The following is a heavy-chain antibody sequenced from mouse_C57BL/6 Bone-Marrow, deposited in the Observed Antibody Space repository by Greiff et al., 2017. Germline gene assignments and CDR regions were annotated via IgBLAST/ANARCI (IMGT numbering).Heavy chain of an antibody. J-gene: IGHJ4*01. D-gene: IGHD2-2*01. CDR2: IFPGSGST. V-gene: IGHV1-75*01. Sequence: VQLVESGPELVKPGASVKISCKASGYTFTDYYINWVKQRPGQGLEWIGWIFPGSGSTYYNEKFKGKATLTVDKSSSTAYMLLSSLTSEDSAVYFCARDWLRRYYYAMGYWGQGTSVTVSS. CDR3: ARDWLRRYYYAMGY. CDR1: GYTFTDYY.